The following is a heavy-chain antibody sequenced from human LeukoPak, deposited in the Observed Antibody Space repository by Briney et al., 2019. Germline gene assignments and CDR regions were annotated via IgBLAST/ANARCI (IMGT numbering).Heavy chain of an antibody. Sequence: GGSLRLSCTASGFTFGDYAMTWVRQAPGEGLEWVGFIRSQIYGGTPEYAASVKGRFTISRDDSEGVAYLQMNSLKTEDTAVYYCTRDQTPYYWGQGTPVTVSS. V-gene: IGHV3-49*04. J-gene: IGHJ4*02. CDR1: GFTFGDYA. CDR3: TRDQTPYY. CDR2: IRSQIYGGTP.